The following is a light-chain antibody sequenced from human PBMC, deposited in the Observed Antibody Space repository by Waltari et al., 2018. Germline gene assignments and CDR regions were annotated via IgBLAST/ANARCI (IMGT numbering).Light chain of an antibody. CDR3: QQYYATPRT. Sequence: DIVMTQSPDSLAVYLGEKATLNCRSSQSLLYSSNNKNSLAWYQQKPGRPPKMHIYWASARESGVPDRFSGSRSGTDFTLSISSLQAEDVATYFCQQYYATPRTFGGGTKVELK. CDR1: QSLLYSSNNKNS. CDR2: WAS. J-gene: IGKJ4*01. V-gene: IGKV4-1*01.